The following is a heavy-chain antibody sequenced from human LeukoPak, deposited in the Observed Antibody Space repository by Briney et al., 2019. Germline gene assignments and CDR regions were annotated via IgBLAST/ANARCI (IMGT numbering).Heavy chain of an antibody. V-gene: IGHV4-38-2*02. CDR2: IYHSGST. D-gene: IGHD2-8*01. J-gene: IGHJ3*02. CDR1: GYSISSGYY. CDR3: ARDLDWERNGVFDI. Sequence: SETLSLTCTVSGYSISSGYYWGWIRQPPGKGLEWIGSIYHSGSTYYNPSLKSRVTISVDTSKNQFSLKLSSVTAADTAVYYCARDLDWERNGVFDIWGQGTMVTVSS.